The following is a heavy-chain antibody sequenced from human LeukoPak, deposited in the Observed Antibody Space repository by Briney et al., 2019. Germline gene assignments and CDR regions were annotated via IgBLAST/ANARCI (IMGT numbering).Heavy chain of an antibody. CDR3: ARDLGKYYDTSDNWFDP. V-gene: IGHV3-74*01. J-gene: IGHJ5*02. Sequence: PGGSLRLSCAASGFTFSNYWMHWVRQAPGKGLVWVSRINSDGINTSYAVSVKGRFTISRDNAKNTLNLQMNSLKAEDTAVYYCARDLGKYYDTSDNWFDPWGQGTLVTVSS. CDR1: GFTFSNYW. D-gene: IGHD3-22*01. CDR2: INSDGINT.